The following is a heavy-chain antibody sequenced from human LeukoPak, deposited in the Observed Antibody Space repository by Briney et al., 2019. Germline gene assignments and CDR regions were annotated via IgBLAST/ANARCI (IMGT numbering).Heavy chain of an antibody. CDR2: INSDGSST. D-gene: IGHD3-10*01. Sequence: GGSLRLSCAASGFTFRSYWMHWVRHAPGKGLVWVSRINSDGSSTSYADSVKGRFTISRDNAKNTLYLQMNSLRAEDTAVYYCAREAHYYGSGSPFDYWGQGTLVTASS. CDR3: AREAHYYGSGSPFDY. CDR1: GFTFRSYW. J-gene: IGHJ4*02. V-gene: IGHV3-74*01.